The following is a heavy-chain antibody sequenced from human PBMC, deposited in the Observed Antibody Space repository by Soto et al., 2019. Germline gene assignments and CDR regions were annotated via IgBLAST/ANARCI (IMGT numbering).Heavy chain of an antibody. V-gene: IGHV3-33*01. CDR2: IWHDGSQK. CDR3: EGRDDPFHI. CDR1: GLTFSSYG. Sequence: QVQLVESGGGVVQPERSLRLSCTASGLTFSSYGIHWVRQAPGKGLEWVAVIWHDGSQKYYADSVRGRFTISRANSKNTAYLQMNSLRAEATAVYYCEGRDDPFHIWGQGTMVTVSS. J-gene: IGHJ3*02.